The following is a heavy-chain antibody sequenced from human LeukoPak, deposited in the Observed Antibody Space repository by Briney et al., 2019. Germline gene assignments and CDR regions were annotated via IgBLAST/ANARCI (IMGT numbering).Heavy chain of an antibody. D-gene: IGHD3-9*01. CDR2: IDYSGST. CDR1: GGYISSYH. CDR3: ARDGVRYFDGRGFDP. V-gene: IGHV4-59*01. J-gene: IGHJ5*02. Sequence: SETLSLTCTVSGGYISSYHWSWIRQPPGKGLEWIGYIDYSGSTNYNPSLKSRVTISVDTSKNQFSLNLSSVTAADTAVYYCARDGVRYFDGRGFDPWGQGTLVTVSS.